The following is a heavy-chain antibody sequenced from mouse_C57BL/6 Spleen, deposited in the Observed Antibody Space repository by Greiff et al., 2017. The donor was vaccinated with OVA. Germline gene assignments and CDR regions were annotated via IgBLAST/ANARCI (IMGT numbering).Heavy chain of an antibody. D-gene: IGHD4-1*01. Sequence: EVKLQESGPGLVKPSQSLSLTCSVTGYSITSGYYWNWIRQFPGNKLEWMGYISYDGSNNYNPSLKNRISITRDTSKNQFFLKLNSVTTEDTATYYCASGLGLYAMDYWGQGTSVTVSS. V-gene: IGHV3-6*01. CDR1: GYSITSGYY. CDR2: ISYDGSN. J-gene: IGHJ4*01. CDR3: ASGLGLYAMDY.